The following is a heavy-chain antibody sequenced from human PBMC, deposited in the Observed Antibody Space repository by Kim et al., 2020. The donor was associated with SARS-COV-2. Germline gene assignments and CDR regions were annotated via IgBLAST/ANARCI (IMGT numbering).Heavy chain of an antibody. CDR3: ARGRGVRGVIKEYYYMDV. J-gene: IGHJ6*03. CDR2: INHSGST. V-gene: IGHV4-34*01. D-gene: IGHD3-10*01. Sequence: SETLSLTCAVYGGSFSGYYWSWIRQPPGKGLEWIGEINHSGSTNYNPSLKSRVTISVDTSKNQFSLKLSSVTAADTAVYYCARGRGVRGVIKEYYYMDVWGKGTTVTVSS. CDR1: GGSFSGYY.